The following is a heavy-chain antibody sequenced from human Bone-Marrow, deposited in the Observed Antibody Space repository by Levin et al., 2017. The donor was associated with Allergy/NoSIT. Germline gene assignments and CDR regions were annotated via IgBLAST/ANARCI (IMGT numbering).Heavy chain of an antibody. Sequence: ASVKVSCKASGYTFTTYGINWVRQAPGQGLEWMGYINPNSGNTAYARKFQGRVTMTRNSSITTAYMELSSLRSEDTAMYYCARGDCYSGSCYGPDWFDPWGQGTQVTVSS. J-gene: IGHJ5*02. CDR1: GYTFTTYG. D-gene: IGHD2-15*01. CDR2: INPNSGNT. CDR3: ARGDCYSGSCYGPDWFDP. V-gene: IGHV1-8*02.